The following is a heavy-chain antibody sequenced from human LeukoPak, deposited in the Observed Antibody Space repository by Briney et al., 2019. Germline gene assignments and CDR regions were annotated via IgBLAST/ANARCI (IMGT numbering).Heavy chain of an antibody. Sequence: PSETLSHTCAVYGGSFSGYYWSWIRQPPGKGLEWIGEINHSGSTNYNPSLKSRVTISVDTSKNQFSLKLSSVTAADTAVYYCARGLPRHGPMVRGVRGGNYFDYWGQGTLVTVSS. CDR1: GGSFSGYY. CDR2: INHSGST. D-gene: IGHD3-10*01. J-gene: IGHJ4*02. V-gene: IGHV4-34*01. CDR3: ARGLPRHGPMVRGVRGGNYFDY.